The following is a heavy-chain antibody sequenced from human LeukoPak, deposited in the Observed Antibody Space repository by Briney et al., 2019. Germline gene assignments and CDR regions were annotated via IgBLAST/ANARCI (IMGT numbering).Heavy chain of an antibody. D-gene: IGHD2-15*01. Sequence: SETLSLTCTVSGGSISSSSYYWGWIRQPPGKGLEWIGSIYYSGSTYYNPSLKSRVTISVETSKNQFSLKLSSVNAPDTAVYYCAGGRLRGRYYYGMVLGGGRPTDSVS. J-gene: IGHJ6*01. CDR2: IYYSGST. CDR3: AGGRLRGRYYYGMVL. V-gene: IGHV4-39*01. CDR1: GGSISSSSYY.